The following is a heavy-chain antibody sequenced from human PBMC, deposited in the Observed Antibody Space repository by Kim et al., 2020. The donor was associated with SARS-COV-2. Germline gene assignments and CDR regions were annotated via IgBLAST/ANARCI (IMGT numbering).Heavy chain of an antibody. CDR3: ARAEHIAVAAPYYYGMDV. V-gene: IGHV4-34*01. D-gene: IGHD6-19*01. Sequence: SETLSLTCAVYGGSFSGYYWSWIRQPPGKGLEWIGEINHSGSTNYNPSLKSRVTISVDTSKNQFSLKLSSVTAADTAVYYCARAEHIAVAAPYYYGMDVWGQGTTVTVSS. CDR1: GGSFSGYY. J-gene: IGHJ6*02. CDR2: INHSGST.